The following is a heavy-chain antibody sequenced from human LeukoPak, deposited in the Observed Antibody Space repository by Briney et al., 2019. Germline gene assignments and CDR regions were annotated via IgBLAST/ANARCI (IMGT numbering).Heavy chain of an antibody. CDR2: IYHSGST. V-gene: IGHV4-4*02. J-gene: IGHJ6*03. CDR3: ARVRGSSWLSYYYYYMDV. Sequence: SETLSLTCAVSGGSISSSNWWSWVRQPPGKGLEWIGEIYHSGSTNYNPSLKSRVTISVDKSKNQLSLKLSSVTAADTAVYYCARVRGSSWLSYYYYYMDVWGKGTTVTISS. CDR1: GGSISSSNW. D-gene: IGHD6-13*01.